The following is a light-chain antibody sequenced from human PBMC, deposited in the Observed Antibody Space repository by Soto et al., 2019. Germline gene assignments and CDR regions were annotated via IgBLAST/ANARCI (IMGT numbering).Light chain of an antibody. CDR1: SSDVGGYNY. J-gene: IGLJ2*01. CDR2: DVR. Sequence: QSALTQPASVSGSPGQSITICCTGSSSDVGGYNYVSWYQQHPGKAPKLMIYDVRIRPSEVSNRFSGSKSGDTASLTISGLQAEDEAVYYCASKTTSSTVLFGGGTKLTVL. V-gene: IGLV2-14*01. CDR3: ASKTTSSTVL.